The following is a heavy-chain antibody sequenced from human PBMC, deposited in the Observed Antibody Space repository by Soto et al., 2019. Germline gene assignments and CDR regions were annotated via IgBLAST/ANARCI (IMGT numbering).Heavy chain of an antibody. D-gene: IGHD2-2*01. CDR2: INPSGGST. J-gene: IGHJ6*02. V-gene: IGHV1-46*01. CDR1: VYSFTSYY. CDR3: ARDLIVVVPAAIYYYYYGMDV. Sequence: XSVKVSCKASVYSFTSYYMHWVRQAPGQGLEWMGIINPSGGSTSYAQKFQGRVTMTRDTSTSTVYMELSSLRSEDTAVYYCARDLIVVVPAAIYYYYYGMDVWGQGTTVTVSS.